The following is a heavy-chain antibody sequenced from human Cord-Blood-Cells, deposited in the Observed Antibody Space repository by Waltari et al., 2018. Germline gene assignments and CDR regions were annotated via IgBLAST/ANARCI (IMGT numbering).Heavy chain of an antibody. CDR3: ARIVRYSSSYYYYGMDV. J-gene: IGHJ6*02. Sequence: QVTLRESGPALVKPTQTLTLTCTFSGFSLSTSGMCVSWNRQPPGKALEWLALIDWDEDKYYSTSLKTRLTISKDTSKNQVVLTMTNMDPVDTATYYCARIVRYSSSYYYYGMDVWGQGTTVTVSS. CDR2: IDWDEDK. D-gene: IGHD6-6*01. CDR1: GFSLSTSGMC. V-gene: IGHV2-70*01.